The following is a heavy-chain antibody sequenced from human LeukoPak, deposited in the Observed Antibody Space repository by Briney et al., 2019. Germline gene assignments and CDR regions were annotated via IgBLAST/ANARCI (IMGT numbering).Heavy chain of an antibody. D-gene: IGHD6-6*01. J-gene: IGHJ5*02. Sequence: PSETLSLTCAVYGGSFSGYYWSWIRQPPGKGLEWIGEINHSGSTNYNPSLKSRVTISVDTSKNQSSLKLSSVTVADTGVDYCARGMQLVRYNWFDPWGQGTLVTVSS. CDR2: INHSGST. V-gene: IGHV4-34*01. CDR3: ARGMQLVRYNWFDP. CDR1: GGSFSGYY.